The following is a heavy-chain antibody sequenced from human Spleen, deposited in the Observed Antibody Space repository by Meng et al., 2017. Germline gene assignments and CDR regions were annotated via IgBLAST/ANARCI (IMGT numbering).Heavy chain of an antibody. CDR1: GGSISSGDYC. CDR2: ICNSGST. J-gene: IGHJ5*02. V-gene: IGHV4-30-4*01. Sequence: QVQLQESGPGLVKPSQNLSLTCTVSGGSISSGDYCWSWIRQPPGEGLEWIGYICNSGSTYYSPSLKSRVTISVDKSKNQFSLKLSSVTAADTAVYYCAREAMTTGPDPWGQGTLVTVSS. D-gene: IGHD4-11*01. CDR3: AREAMTTGPDP.